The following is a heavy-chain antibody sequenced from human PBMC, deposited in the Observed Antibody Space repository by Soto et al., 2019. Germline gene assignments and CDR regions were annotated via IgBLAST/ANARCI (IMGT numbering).Heavy chain of an antibody. J-gene: IGHJ6*02. CDR1: GFTVSSNY. V-gene: IGHV3-53*02. CDR2: IYSGGST. CDR3: ARDPGFPDVVVPAAVADYYGMDV. Sequence: EVQLVETGGGLIQPGGSLRLSCAASGFTVSSNYMSWVRQAPGKGLEWVSVIYSGGSTYYADSVKGRFTISRDNSKNTLYLQMNSLRAEDTAVYYCARDPGFPDVVVPAAVADYYGMDVWGQGTTVTVSS. D-gene: IGHD2-2*01.